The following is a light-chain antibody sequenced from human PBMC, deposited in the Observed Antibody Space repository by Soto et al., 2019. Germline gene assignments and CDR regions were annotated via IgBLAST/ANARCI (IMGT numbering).Light chain of an antibody. CDR2: GAS. CDR3: QQYADLPYT. CDR1: QTLTTRF. V-gene: IGKV3-20*01. J-gene: IGKJ2*01. Sequence: EIVLTQSPGTLSLSPGARAILSCMDSQTLTTRFLAWYPQKPGQAPRLLIYGASSRATDIPDRFSGSGSGTEYTLTISRLEPEDFAVYSCQQYADLPYTFGQGTTLEIK.